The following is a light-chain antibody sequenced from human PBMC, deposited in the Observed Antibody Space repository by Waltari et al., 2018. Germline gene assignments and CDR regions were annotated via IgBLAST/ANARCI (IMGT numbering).Light chain of an antibody. CDR2: DVT. CDR1: SSDVGGYDY. J-gene: IGLJ2*01. CDR3: SSFTSSSTLV. V-gene: IGLV2-14*03. Sequence: QSALTKPASVSGSPGQSITISCIGTSSDVGGYDYVPWYQQHPGKPPKLMIYDVTNRPSGVSDRFSGSKSGNTASLTISGLQAEDEADYYCSSFTSSSTLVFGGGTELTVL.